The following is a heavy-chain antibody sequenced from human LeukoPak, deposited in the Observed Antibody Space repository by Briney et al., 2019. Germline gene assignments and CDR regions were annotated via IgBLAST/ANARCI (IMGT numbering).Heavy chain of an antibody. J-gene: IGHJ5*02. V-gene: IGHV4-4*07. CDR1: GVSISSYY. Sequence: PSETLSLTCPGSGVSISSYYWSRLRQPAGKGLEWIGRIYSSGSTNYNPSLKSRVTMSVDTSKNQFSLRLSSMTAADTAVYYCARDWGYCSSTSCYGNWFDPWGQGTLVTVS. CDR2: IYSSGST. D-gene: IGHD2-2*01. CDR3: ARDWGYCSSTSCYGNWFDP.